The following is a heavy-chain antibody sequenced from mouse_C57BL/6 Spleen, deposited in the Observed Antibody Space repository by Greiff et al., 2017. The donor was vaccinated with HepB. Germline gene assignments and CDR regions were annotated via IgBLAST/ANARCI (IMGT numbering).Heavy chain of an antibody. D-gene: IGHD2-5*01. Sequence: EVQVVESGAELVKPGASVKLSCTASGFNIKDYYMHWVKQRTEQGLEWIGRIDPEDGETKYAPKFQGKATITADTSSNTAYLQLSSLTSEDTAVYYCARRDSNSYYFDYWGQGTTLTVSS. J-gene: IGHJ2*01. CDR2: IDPEDGET. CDR1: GFNIKDYY. V-gene: IGHV14-2*01. CDR3: ARRDSNSYYFDY.